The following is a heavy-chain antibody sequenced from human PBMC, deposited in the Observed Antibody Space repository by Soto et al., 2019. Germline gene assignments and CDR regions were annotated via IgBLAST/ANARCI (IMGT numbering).Heavy chain of an antibody. Sequence: QLLESGPGLVKPSETLSLTDTVSGGSISSSSYYWGWIRQPPGKGLEWIGSIYYSGSTYYNPSLKSRVTISVDTSKNQFSLKLSSVTAADTAVYYCARLGGGIAVAGRAFDIWGQGTMVTVSS. D-gene: IGHD6-19*01. CDR1: GGSISSSSYY. J-gene: IGHJ3*02. V-gene: IGHV4-39*01. CDR2: IYYSGST. CDR3: ARLGGGIAVAGRAFDI.